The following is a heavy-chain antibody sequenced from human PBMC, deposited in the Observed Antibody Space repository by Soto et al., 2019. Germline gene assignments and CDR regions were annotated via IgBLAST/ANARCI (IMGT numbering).Heavy chain of an antibody. J-gene: IGHJ4*02. V-gene: IGHV3-21*01. CDR2: ISKSDYT. CDR3: AREDSIIIPAVSDF. CDR1: GFAFNNYG. Sequence: GSLRLSCTVSGFAFNNYGINWVRQAPGQGLEWVSSISKSDYTYYSDSVKGRFTISRDNAKNSVSLQMNTLRVEDTAVYYCAREDSIIIPAVSDFWGQGTLVTVSS. D-gene: IGHD2-2*01.